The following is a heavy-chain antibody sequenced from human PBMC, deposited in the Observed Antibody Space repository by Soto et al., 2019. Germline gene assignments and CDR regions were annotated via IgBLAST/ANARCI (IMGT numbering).Heavy chain of an antibody. CDR3: ARDLDSIDVLLWFGEEGRDYYGMDV. CDR1: GYTFTSYY. D-gene: IGHD3-10*01. CDR2: INPSGGST. Sequence: QVQLVQSGAEVKKPGASVKVSCKASGYTFTSYYMHWVRQAPGQGLEWMGIINPSGGSTSYAQKFQGRVTMTRDTSTSTVYMELSSLRSEDTAVYYCARDLDSIDVLLWFGEEGRDYYGMDVWGQGTTVTVSS. J-gene: IGHJ6*02. V-gene: IGHV1-46*01.